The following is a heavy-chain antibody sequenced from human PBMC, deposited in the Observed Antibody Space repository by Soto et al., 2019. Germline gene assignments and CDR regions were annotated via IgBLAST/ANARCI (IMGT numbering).Heavy chain of an antibody. Sequence: SETLSLTCTVSGGSFKSGSYSWSWIRQPPGKGLEWIGYVYHTGRTSYNPSLKSRVSISMDTSENQFSLNLDSVTAADTAVYFCARDFAYFDSWGQGTLVTVSS. CDR1: GGSFKSGSYS. CDR3: ARDFAYFDS. CDR2: VYHTGRT. V-gene: IGHV4-61*01. J-gene: IGHJ4*02. D-gene: IGHD3-3*01.